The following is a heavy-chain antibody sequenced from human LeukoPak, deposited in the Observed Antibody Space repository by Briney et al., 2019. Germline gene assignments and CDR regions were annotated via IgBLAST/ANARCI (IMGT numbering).Heavy chain of an antibody. J-gene: IGHJ4*02. Sequence: GGSLRLSCAASGFTFSSYGMHWVRQAPGKGLEWVAVIWYDGSNKYYADSVKGRFTISRDNSKNTLYLQMNSLRAEDTAVYYCASISGSYSSFDYWVQGTLVTVSS. CDR1: GFTFSSYG. D-gene: IGHD1-26*01. CDR2: IWYDGSNK. V-gene: IGHV3-30*19. CDR3: ASISGSYSSFDY.